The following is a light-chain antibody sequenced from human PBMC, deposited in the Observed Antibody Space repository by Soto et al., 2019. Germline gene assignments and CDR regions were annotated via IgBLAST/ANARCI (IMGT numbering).Light chain of an antibody. CDR3: QQYNNWSLT. CDR1: QSVSSN. Sequence: ERVMTQSPATLSVSPGERATLSCRASQSVSSNLAWYQQKPGQAPRLLIYGASTRATGIPARFSGSGSGTEFTLTISSLQSEDFAVYYCQQYNNWSLTFGGGTKV. CDR2: GAS. V-gene: IGKV3-15*01. J-gene: IGKJ4*01.